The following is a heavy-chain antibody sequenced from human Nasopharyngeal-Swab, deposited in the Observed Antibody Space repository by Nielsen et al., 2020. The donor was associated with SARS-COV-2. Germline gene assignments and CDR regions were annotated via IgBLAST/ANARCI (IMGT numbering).Heavy chain of an antibody. CDR3: PRGNGWYPDH. CDR2: ICVYYCNT. D-gene: IGHD6-19*01. V-gene: IGHV1-18*01. CDR1: GYTFAHYV. J-gene: IGHJ4*02. Sequence: ASVKVSCQASGYTFAHYVFCWVRQAPAQGLAWMGWICVYYCNTGYAQNFQGRLTMTTDTSTNTGSLELRSLRSADTAVYYCPRGNGWYPDHWGQGTLVTVSS.